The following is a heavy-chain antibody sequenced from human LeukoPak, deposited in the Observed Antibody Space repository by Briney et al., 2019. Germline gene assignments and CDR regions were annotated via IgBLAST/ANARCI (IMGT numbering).Heavy chain of an antibody. Sequence: GGSLRLSCTAWGFTFGDYDMSCVRQAPGKGLEWVGFFRSKAYGGTTEYAASVKGRFTISRDDSKSIAYLQMNSLKTEDTAVYYCTRQRGYSSGCLDYWGQGTLVTVSS. J-gene: IGHJ4*02. CDR2: FRSKAYGGTT. CDR3: TRQRGYSSGCLDY. CDR1: GFTFGDYD. V-gene: IGHV3-49*04. D-gene: IGHD6-19*01.